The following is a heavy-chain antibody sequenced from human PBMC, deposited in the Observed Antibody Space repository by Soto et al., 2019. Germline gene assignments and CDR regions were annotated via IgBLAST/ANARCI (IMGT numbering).Heavy chain of an antibody. CDR1: GFTFSSYA. V-gene: IGHV3-23*01. CDR3: AKDGERYCSGGSCYPDCNWFDP. J-gene: IGHJ5*02. CDR2: ISGSGGST. D-gene: IGHD2-15*01. Sequence: PGGSLRLSCAASGFTFSSYAMSWVRQAPGKGLEWVSAISGSGGSTYYADSVKGRFTISRDNSKNTLYLQMNSLRAEDTAVYYCAKDGERYCSGGSCYPDCNWFDPWGQGTLVTVSS.